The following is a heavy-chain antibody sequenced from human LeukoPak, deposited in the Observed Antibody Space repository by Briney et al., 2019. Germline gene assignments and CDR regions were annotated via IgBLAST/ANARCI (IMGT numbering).Heavy chain of an antibody. V-gene: IGHV4-59*01. J-gene: IGHJ4*02. Sequence: SETLSLTCTLSGGSISGSYWSWIRQPPGKGLEWIAYMYNSGSTNYNPSLKSRVTISIDTSKNQFSLKLSSLTAADTAIYYCAGGIESYGDYGYWGQGILVTVSS. CDR3: AGGIESYGDYGY. CDR2: MYNSGST. CDR1: GGSISGSY. D-gene: IGHD4-17*01.